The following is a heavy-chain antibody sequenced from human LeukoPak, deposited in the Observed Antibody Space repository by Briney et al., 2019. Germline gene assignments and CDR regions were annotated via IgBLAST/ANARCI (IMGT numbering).Heavy chain of an antibody. CDR3: ARHGRELLSFDY. J-gene: IGHJ4*02. CDR2: IYYSGST. D-gene: IGHD1-26*01. CDR1: GGSISSSSYY. Sequence: KPSETLSLTCTVSGGSISSSSYYWGWIRQPPGKGLEWIGSIYYSGSTYYNPSLKSRVTISVDTSKNQFSLKLSSVTAADTAVYYCARHGRELLSFDYWGQGTLVTVSS. V-gene: IGHV4-39*01.